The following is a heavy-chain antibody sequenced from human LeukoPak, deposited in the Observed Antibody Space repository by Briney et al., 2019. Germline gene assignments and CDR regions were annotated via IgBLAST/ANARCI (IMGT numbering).Heavy chain of an antibody. CDR1: GYTFTGYY. CDR3: ARENEHIVVVTATHYWYFDL. J-gene: IGHJ2*01. D-gene: IGHD2-21*02. CDR2: INPNSGGT. V-gene: IGHV1-2*06. Sequence: ASVKVSCKASGYTFTGYYMHWVRQAPGQGLEWMGRINPNSGGTNYAQKFQGRVTMTRDTFISTAYMELSRLRSDDTAVYYCARENEHIVVVTATHYWYFDLWGRGTLVTVSS.